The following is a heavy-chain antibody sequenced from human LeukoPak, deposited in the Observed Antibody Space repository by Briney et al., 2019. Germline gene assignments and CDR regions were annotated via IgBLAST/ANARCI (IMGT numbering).Heavy chain of an antibody. CDR3: AGLLYGDSLFRRGSYFDY. V-gene: IGHV5-51*01. D-gene: IGHD4-17*01. CDR2: IYPGDSDT. CDR1: GYSFTSYW. Sequence: GESLKISCKGSGYSFTSYWIGWVRQMPGKGLEWMGIIYPGDSDTRYSPSFQGQVTISADKSISTAYLQWSSLKASDTAMYYCAGLLYGDSLFRRGSYFDYWGQGTLVTVSS. J-gene: IGHJ4*02.